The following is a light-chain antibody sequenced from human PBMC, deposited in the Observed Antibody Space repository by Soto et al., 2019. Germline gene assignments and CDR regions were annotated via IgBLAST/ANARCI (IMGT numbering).Light chain of an antibody. Sequence: QSALTQPPSASGSPGQSVTISCTGTSSDVGGYNSVSWYQHHPGKAPKLMIYEVSKRPSGVPDRFSGSKSANTASLTVSGLLAEDEADYYCSSYARSNNYVFGTGTKLTVL. CDR2: EVS. V-gene: IGLV2-8*01. CDR1: SSDVGGYNS. CDR3: SSYARSNNYV. J-gene: IGLJ1*01.